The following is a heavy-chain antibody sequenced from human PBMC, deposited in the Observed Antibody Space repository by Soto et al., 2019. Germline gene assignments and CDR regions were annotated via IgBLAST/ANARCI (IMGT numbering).Heavy chain of an antibody. D-gene: IGHD6-13*01. CDR3: ARLAVAAAGTSNYYYYGMDV. J-gene: IGHJ6*02. Sequence: GESLKISCKGSGYSFTSYWIGWVRQMPGKGLEWMGIIYPGDSDTRYSPSFQGQVTISADKSISTAYLQWSSLKASDTAMYYCARLAVAAAGTSNYYYYGMDVWGQGTTVTAP. CDR1: GYSFTSYW. V-gene: IGHV5-51*01. CDR2: IYPGDSDT.